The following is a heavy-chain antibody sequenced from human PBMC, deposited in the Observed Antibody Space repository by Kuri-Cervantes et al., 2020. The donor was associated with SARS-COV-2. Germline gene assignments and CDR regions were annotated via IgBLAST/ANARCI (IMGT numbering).Heavy chain of an antibody. Sequence: SVKVSCKASGGTFSNYALSWVRQAPGQGLEWMGGIVPIFGTANYAQKFQGRVTITMDESTSTAYMELSSLRYEDTAVYYCARERDYYGSGYIWGQGTTVTVSS. D-gene: IGHD3-10*01. CDR2: IVPIFGTA. J-gene: IGHJ3*02. CDR1: GGTFSNYA. CDR3: ARERDYYGSGYI. V-gene: IGHV1-69*05.